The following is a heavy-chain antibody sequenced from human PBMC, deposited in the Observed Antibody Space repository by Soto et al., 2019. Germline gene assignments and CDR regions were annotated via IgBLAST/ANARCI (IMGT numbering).Heavy chain of an antibody. Sequence: SVKVSCKASGGTFSSYAISWVRQAPGQGLEWMGGIIPIFGTANYAQKFQGRVTITADKSTSTAYMELSSLRSADTAVYYCARGEVVVVPAAYSYYYYGMDVCGQGTTVTVS. J-gene: IGHJ6*02. V-gene: IGHV1-69*06. CDR2: IIPIFGTA. D-gene: IGHD2-2*01. CDR3: ARGEVVVVPAAYSYYYYGMDV. CDR1: GGTFSSYA.